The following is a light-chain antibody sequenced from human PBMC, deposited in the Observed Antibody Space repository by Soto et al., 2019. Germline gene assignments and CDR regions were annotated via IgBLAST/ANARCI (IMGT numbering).Light chain of an antibody. CDR1: PSIRND. J-gene: IGKJ4*01. Sequence: DIQMTQAPSSLSASVGDRVTITCRASPSIRNDLGWYQQKPGKAPKRLIYAASTLQNGVPSRFSGSGSGTEFTLTISSLQPEDFATYYWQHHNSYLALTVGGGTKVEIK. V-gene: IGKV1-17*01. CDR2: AAS. CDR3: QHHNSYLALT.